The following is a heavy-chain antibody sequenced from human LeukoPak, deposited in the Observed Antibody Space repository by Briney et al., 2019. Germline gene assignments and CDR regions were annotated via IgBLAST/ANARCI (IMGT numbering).Heavy chain of an antibody. Sequence: GGSLRLSCAASGFTFSSYSMNWVRQAPGKGLERVSYISSSSSTIYYADSVKGRFTISRDNAKNSLYLQMNSLRAEDTAVYYCARDYGRYAAEYFQHWGQGTLVTVSS. D-gene: IGHD4-17*01. J-gene: IGHJ1*01. V-gene: IGHV3-48*01. CDR2: ISSSSSTI. CDR1: GFTFSSYS. CDR3: ARDYGRYAAEYFQH.